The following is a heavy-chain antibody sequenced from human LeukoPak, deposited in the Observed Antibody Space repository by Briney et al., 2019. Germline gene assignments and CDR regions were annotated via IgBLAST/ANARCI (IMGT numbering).Heavy chain of an antibody. CDR2: ISSSGSTI. V-gene: IGHV3-11*01. CDR3: ASPISIAARRYFDY. Sequence: GGSLRLSCAASGFTFSDYYMSWIRQAPGKGLEWVSYISSSGSTIYYADSVKGRFTISRDNAKNSLYLQMNSLRAEDTAVYYCASPISIAARRYFDYWGQGTLVTVSS. D-gene: IGHD6-6*01. CDR1: GFTFSDYY. J-gene: IGHJ4*02.